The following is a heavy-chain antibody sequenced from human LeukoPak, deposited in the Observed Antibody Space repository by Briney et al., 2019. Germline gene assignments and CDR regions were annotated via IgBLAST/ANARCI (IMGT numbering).Heavy chain of an antibody. CDR1: GYSFTSYY. V-gene: IGHV1-46*01. CDR2: INPSGGST. CDR3: ARSSAYYNEADI. Sequence: ASVKVSCKTSGYSFTSYYMHWVRQAPGQGLEWMGIINPSGGSTTYAQKSQGRLTMTSDTSTSTVYMELSSLRSEDTAVYYCARSSAYYNEADIWGQGTMVTVSS. D-gene: IGHD1-26*01. J-gene: IGHJ3*02.